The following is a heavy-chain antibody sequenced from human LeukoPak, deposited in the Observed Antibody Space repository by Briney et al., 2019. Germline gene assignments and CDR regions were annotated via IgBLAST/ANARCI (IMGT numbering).Heavy chain of an antibody. CDR3: ARDLNWGRSDCGVNSGGYNWLDL. Sequence: ASVKVSCKASGYTFATFGISWVRQAPGQGLEWMGWINTCNADTAYAQNLQGRLTMTTDTSTTTAYMELRSLRSDDAAVYYCARDLNWGRSDCGVNSGGYNWLDLWGQGTLVTVSS. D-gene: IGHD4-23*01. J-gene: IGHJ5*02. CDR1: GYTFATFG. V-gene: IGHV1-18*01. CDR2: INTCNADT.